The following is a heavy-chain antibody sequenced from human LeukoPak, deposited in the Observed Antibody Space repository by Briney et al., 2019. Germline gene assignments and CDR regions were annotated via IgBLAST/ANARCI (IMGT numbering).Heavy chain of an antibody. J-gene: IGHJ5*02. CDR2: ISGDGDRT. Sequence: GGSLRLSCAASGFTFSSYSMNWVRQAPGKGLEWVSLISGDGDRTSYADSVKGRFTISRDNDKNSLYLQMNSLRIEDTALYYCAKDRGYEVVFDPWGQGTLVAVSS. D-gene: IGHD5-12*01. CDR3: AKDRGYEVVFDP. V-gene: IGHV3-43*02. CDR1: GFTFSSYS.